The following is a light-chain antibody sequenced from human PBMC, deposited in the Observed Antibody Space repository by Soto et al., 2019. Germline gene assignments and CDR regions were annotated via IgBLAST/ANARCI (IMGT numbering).Light chain of an antibody. V-gene: IGLV2-23*01. CDR1: SSDVGSYNL. J-gene: IGLJ2*01. Sequence: QSVLTQPASVSGSPGQSITISCTGTSSDVGSYNLVSWYQQHPGKAPKLMIYEGSKRPSGVSNRFSGSKSGNTASLTISGLQAEDEADYYCCSYASSNPVVFGGGTKLTVL. CDR3: CSYASSNPVV. CDR2: EGS.